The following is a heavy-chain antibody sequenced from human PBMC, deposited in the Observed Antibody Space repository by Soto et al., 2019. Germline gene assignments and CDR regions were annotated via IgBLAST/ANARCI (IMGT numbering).Heavy chain of an antibody. J-gene: IGHJ4*02. Sequence: EVQLVESGGGLVQPGGSLRLSCAASGFTFSSYSMNWVRQAPGKGLEWVSYISSSSSTIYYADSVKGRFTIYRDNSKNSLYLQMNSLRAEDTAVYYCARSGRYFGWLFDYWGQGTLVTVSS. CDR1: GFTFSSYS. D-gene: IGHD3-9*01. CDR2: ISSSSSTI. V-gene: IGHV3-48*01. CDR3: ARSGRYFGWLFDY.